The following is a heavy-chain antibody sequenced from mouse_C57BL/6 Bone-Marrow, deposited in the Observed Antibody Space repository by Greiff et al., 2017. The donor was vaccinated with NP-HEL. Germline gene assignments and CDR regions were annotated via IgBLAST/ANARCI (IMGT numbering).Heavy chain of an antibody. CDR1: GFNIKDCY. CDR3: ASTAVYAMDY. V-gene: IGHV14-1*02. Sequence: EVQLQQSGAELVRPGALVKLSCKASGFNIKDCYVHWVKQRPEQGLEWIGWIDPENGNTIYDPKFQGKASITADTSSNTAYLQLSSLTSEDTAVYYCASTAVYAMDYWGQGTSVTVSS. CDR2: IDPENGNT. J-gene: IGHJ4*01.